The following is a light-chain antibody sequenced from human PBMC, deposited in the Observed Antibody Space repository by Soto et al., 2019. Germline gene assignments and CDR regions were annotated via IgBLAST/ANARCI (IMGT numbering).Light chain of an antibody. J-gene: IGKJ1*01. CDR3: QQYNSYSWT. Sequence: QMTQSPFTLSATIGARAPLTCRASQSISGMLAWYQQKPGKAPKLMIYDASSLESGVPSRFSGSGSGTEFTLTISSLQPDDFATYYCQQYNSYSWTFGQRAKVDI. V-gene: IGKV1-5*01. CDR1: QSISGM. CDR2: DAS.